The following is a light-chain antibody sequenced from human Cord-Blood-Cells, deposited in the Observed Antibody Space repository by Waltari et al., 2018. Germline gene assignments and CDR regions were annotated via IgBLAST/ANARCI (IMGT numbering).Light chain of an antibody. CDR2: DAS. CDR1: QDISNY. Sequence: DLQMPPSPSSLSASVRDRLTITCQASQDISNYLNWYQQKPGKAPKLLIYDASNLETGVPSRFSGSGSGTDFTFTISSLQPEDIATYYCQQYDNLQLTFGGGTKVEIK. CDR3: QQYDNLQLT. J-gene: IGKJ4*01. V-gene: IGKV1-33*01.